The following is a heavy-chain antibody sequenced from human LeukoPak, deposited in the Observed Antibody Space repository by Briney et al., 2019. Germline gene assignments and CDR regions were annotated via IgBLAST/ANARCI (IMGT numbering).Heavy chain of an antibody. CDR1: GGTFSSYA. CDR2: IIPIFGTA. J-gene: IGHJ3*02. V-gene: IGHV1-69*05. D-gene: IGHD4-17*01. Sequence: GASVKVSCKASGGTFSSYAISWVRQAPGQGLEWMGGIIPIFGTANYAQKFQGRVAMTRNTSISTAYMELSSLRSEDTAVYYCATASYGDLEPGAFDIRGQGTMVTVSS. CDR3: ATASYGDLEPGAFDI.